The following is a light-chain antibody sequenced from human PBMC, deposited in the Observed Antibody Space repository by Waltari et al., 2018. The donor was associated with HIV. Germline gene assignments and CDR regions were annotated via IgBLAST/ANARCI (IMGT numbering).Light chain of an antibody. CDR3: QQYYTYLST. CDR2: RAS. V-gene: IGKV1-5*03. CDR1: QTISSW. Sequence: DIQMNQSPSTLSASVGDRVTITCRASQTISSWLAWYQQKPGKAPKLLLYRASTLESGVPSRFSGSGSGTQFSLTISSLQPDDSATYYCQQYYTYLSTFGPGTKLEIK. J-gene: IGKJ2*01.